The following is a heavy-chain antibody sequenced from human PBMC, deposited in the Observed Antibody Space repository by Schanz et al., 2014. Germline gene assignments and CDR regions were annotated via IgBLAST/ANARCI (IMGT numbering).Heavy chain of an antibody. J-gene: IGHJ4*02. CDR2: FDAHDGRA. CDR3: AKTLFPGGTQTFGN. Sequence: EAHLVESGGGLVKPGGSLTLSCAASRFTVTNAWMSWVRQAPGKGLEWVSGFDAHDGRAYYADSAKGRFTISRDNSKSTLNVEMNSLRVEDTAVYYCAKTLFPGGTQTFGNWGRGTLVTVSS. V-gene: IGHV3-23*04. CDR1: RFTVTNAW. D-gene: IGHD2-8*02.